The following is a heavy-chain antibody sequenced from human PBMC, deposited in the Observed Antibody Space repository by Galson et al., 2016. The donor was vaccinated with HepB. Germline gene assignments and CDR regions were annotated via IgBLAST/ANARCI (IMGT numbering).Heavy chain of an antibody. D-gene: IGHD3-10*01. Sequence: SLRLSCAASGFTFSDHYIDWVRQAPGKGLEWVGRSKNKARGYTTEYAASVKGRFIVSRDDSRNSLYLQMNSLKTEDTAMYYCVAYHTSGSYYNHYWGRGTLVTVSS. CDR3: VAYHTSGSYYNHY. CDR1: GFTFSDHY. V-gene: IGHV3-72*01. CDR2: SKNKARGYTT. J-gene: IGHJ4*02.